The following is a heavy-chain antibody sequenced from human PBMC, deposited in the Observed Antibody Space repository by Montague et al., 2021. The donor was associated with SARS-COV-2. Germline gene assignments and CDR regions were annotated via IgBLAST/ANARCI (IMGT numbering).Heavy chain of an antibody. J-gene: IGHJ4*02. CDR3: ARTRFESRGYYIPPFDY. CDR1: GGSVSSGSYF. V-gene: IGHV4-61*01. D-gene: IGHD3-22*01. CDR2: KYHSGST. Sequence: SETLSLTCTVSGGSVSSGSYFWNWIRQPPGKGLEWIGYKYHSGSTXYNPSLKSRVTISVDKSKNQFSLKLTSVTAADTAVYCARTRFESRGYYIPPFDYWGQGTLVTVSS.